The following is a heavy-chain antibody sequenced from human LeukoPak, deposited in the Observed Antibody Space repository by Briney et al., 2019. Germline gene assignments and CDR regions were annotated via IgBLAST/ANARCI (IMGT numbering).Heavy chain of an antibody. CDR1: GFTFSSYA. J-gene: IGHJ4*02. CDR3: AKHQISSSWYAY. V-gene: IGHV3-23*01. CDR2: IGATGGST. D-gene: IGHD6-13*01. Sequence: GGSLRLSCAASGFTFSSYAMSWVRQAPGKGLEWVSAIGATGGSTNYADSVKGRFTISRDNSKNTLYLQMHSLRAEDSAVYYCAKHQISSSWYAYWGQGLLVTVSS.